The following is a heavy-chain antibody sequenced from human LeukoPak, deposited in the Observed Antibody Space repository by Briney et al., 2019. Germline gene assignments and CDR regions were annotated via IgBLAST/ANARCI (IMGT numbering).Heavy chain of an antibody. CDR3: ARDLLTDVGWYYYGMDA. CDR2: INPSGGST. V-gene: IGHV1-46*01. D-gene: IGHD1-26*01. Sequence: GASVKVSCKASGYTFTSYGISWVRQAPGQGLEWMGIINPSGGSTSYAQKFQGRVTMTRDTSTSTVYMELSSLRSEDTAVYYCARDLLTDVGWYYYGMDAWGQGTTVTVSS. CDR1: GYTFTSYG. J-gene: IGHJ6*02.